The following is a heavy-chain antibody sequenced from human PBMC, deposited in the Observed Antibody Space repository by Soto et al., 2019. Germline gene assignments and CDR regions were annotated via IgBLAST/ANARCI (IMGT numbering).Heavy chain of an antibody. CDR3: ARETHSFHHNFDY. D-gene: IGHD5-18*01. Sequence: EVHLVESGGGLVQPGGSLRLSCGASGFIFSDYAMDWVRQAPGKGLEWVSYFSRTDNTVQYADSVKGRFIISRDNVANSLYLQLHSQTAEDTAIYYCARETHSFHHNFDYWGPGTLVTVSS. V-gene: IGHV3-48*03. CDR1: GFIFSDYA. J-gene: IGHJ4*02. CDR2: FSRTDNTV.